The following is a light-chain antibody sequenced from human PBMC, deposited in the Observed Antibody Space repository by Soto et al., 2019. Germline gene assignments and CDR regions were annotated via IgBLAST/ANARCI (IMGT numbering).Light chain of an antibody. CDR1: QTISSW. CDR2: KAS. CDR3: QQYNSYSQT. V-gene: IGKV1-5*03. Sequence: DIQMTQSPSTLAVSVGDRVTITCRASQTISSWLAWYQQKPGKAPKLLIYKASTLKSGVPSRFSGSGSGTQFTLTISSLQPDDFATYYCQQYNSYSQTCGQGTKGDIK. J-gene: IGKJ1*01.